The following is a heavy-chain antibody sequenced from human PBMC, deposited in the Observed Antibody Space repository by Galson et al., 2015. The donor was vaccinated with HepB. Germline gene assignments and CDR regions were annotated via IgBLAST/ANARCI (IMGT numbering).Heavy chain of an antibody. CDR2: IYPGDSDT. V-gene: IGHV5-51*01. D-gene: IGHD2-2*01. CDR3: AGHQADIVVVPAAIPPDYYYYYYMDV. Sequence: QSGAEVKKPGESLKISCKGSGSSFTSYWIGWVRQMPGKGLEWMGIIYPGDSDTRYSPSFQGQVTISADKSISTAYLQWSSLKASDTAMYYCAGHQADIVVVPAAIPPDYYYYYYMDVWGKGTTVTVSS. J-gene: IGHJ6*03. CDR1: GSSFTSYW.